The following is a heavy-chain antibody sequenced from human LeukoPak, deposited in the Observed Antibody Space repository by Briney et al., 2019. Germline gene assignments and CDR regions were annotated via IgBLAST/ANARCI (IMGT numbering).Heavy chain of an antibody. V-gene: IGHV1-2*02. CDR2: INPSSGGT. Sequence: ASVKVSCKASGYTFTGYYMLWVRQAPGQGLQWMGWINPSSGGTNYAQKFQGRVTMTWDTSNSTAYMELSRLRSDDTAVYYCARRVCLQDYDGFENWGQGTMVTVSS. D-gene: IGHD5-24*01. J-gene: IGHJ3*02. CDR3: ARRVCLQDYDGFEN. CDR1: GYTFTGYY.